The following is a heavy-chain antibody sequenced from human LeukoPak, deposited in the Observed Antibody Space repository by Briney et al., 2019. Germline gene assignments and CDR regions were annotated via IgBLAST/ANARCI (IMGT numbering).Heavy chain of an antibody. CDR3: ARGLTHNWYDP. V-gene: IGHV4-30-4*08. D-gene: IGHD4/OR15-4a*01. Sequence: SETLSLTCTVSGGSISSSSYYWTWIRQPPGKGLEWIGYIYYSGSTYYNPSLKSRVTISLDTSKNQFSLKLSSVTAADTAVYYCARGLTHNWYDPWGQGTLVTVSS. CDR2: IYYSGST. J-gene: IGHJ5*02. CDR1: GGSISSSSYY.